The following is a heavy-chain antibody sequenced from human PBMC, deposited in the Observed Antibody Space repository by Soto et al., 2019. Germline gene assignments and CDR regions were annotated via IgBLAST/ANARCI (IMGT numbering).Heavy chain of an antibody. Sequence: EVQLVESGGGLVQPGGSLRLSCAASGFTLSGYWMSWVRQAPGKGLEWVANIKQDGSDIYYVDSVKGRFTISRDNAKNSLFLQMNSLRAEDTAVYYCLITTSAFDIWGQGTLVTVSS. CDR2: IKQDGSDI. V-gene: IGHV3-7*01. CDR1: GFTLSGYW. D-gene: IGHD4-4*01. CDR3: LITTSAFDI. J-gene: IGHJ3*02.